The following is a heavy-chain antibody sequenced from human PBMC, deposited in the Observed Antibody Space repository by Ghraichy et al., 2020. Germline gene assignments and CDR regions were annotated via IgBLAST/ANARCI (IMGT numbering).Heavy chain of an antibody. D-gene: IGHD6-19*01. V-gene: IGHV6-1*01. CDR3: ARDWGSAWPFDP. Sequence: SCAISGDSVSSNSYAWNWIRLSPSRGLEWLGRTYYRSKWYNDYAVSVKGRITINPDTSKNQFSLELNSVTPEDTAVYYCARDWGSAWPFDPWGQRILVTVSS. CDR2: TYYRSKWYN. J-gene: IGHJ5*02. CDR1: GDSVSSNSYA.